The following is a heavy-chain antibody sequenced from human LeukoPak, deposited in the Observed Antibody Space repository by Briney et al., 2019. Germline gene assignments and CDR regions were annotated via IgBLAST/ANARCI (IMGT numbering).Heavy chain of an antibody. CDR3: ARDTGGGYSCYDC. Sequence: GSLRLSCAASGFTFSSYWMHWVRQVPGKGLVWVARINPGGSSITYADSVKGRFTISRDNAKNSLYLQMNSLRAEDTAVYYCARDTGGGYSCYDCWGQGTLVTVSS. CDR1: GFTFSSYW. D-gene: IGHD5-18*01. V-gene: IGHV3-74*01. CDR2: INPGGSSI. J-gene: IGHJ4*02.